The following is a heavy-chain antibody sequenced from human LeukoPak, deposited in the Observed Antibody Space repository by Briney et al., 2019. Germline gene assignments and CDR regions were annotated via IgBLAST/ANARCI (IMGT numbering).Heavy chain of an antibody. CDR3: AKTHNHAFDI. CDR1: GYSFTDYG. D-gene: IGHD4-23*01. J-gene: IGHJ3*02. Sequence: GASVQVSCKASGYSFTDYGITWVRQAPGQGLEWMGWISGRNGNTNYSQRLQGRVTMTTDTSTSTAYMELRSLTSDDTAVYYCAKTHNHAFDIWGQGTMVTVSS. V-gene: IGHV1-18*01. CDR2: ISGRNGNT.